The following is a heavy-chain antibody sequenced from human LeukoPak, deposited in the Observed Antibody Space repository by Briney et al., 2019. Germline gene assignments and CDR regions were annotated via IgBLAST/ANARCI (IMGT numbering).Heavy chain of an antibody. J-gene: IGHJ4*02. V-gene: IGHV3-66*01. D-gene: IGHD7-27*01. CDR1: GFTVSNNS. CDR2: IYSSGST. CDR3: AKDQVLGNFDY. Sequence: PGGSLRLSCATSGFTVSNNSMSWVRQAPGKGLEWLSLIYSSGSTYYADSVKGRFTISRDNSKTTLYLQMNSLRAEDTAIYYCAKDQVLGNFDYWGQGTLVTVSS.